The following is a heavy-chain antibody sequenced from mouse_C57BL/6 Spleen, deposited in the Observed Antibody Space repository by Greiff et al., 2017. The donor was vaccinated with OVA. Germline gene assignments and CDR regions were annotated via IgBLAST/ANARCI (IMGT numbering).Heavy chain of an antibody. Sequence: QVQLQQSGAELARPGASVKLSCKASGYTFTSYGISWVKQRTGQGLEWIGEIYPSSGNTYYNEKFKGKATLTADKSSSTAYMELRSLTSEDSAVYFCARSLITTVVATNAMDYWGQGTSVTVSS. CDR3: ARSLITTVVATNAMDY. J-gene: IGHJ4*01. D-gene: IGHD1-1*01. V-gene: IGHV1-81*01. CDR2: IYPSSGNT. CDR1: GYTFTSYG.